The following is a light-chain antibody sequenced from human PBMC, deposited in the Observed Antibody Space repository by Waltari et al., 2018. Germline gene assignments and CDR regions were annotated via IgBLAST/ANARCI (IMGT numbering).Light chain of an antibody. V-gene: IGKV3-15*01. Sequence: EIVMTQSPATLSESPGERATLPCRASQSVSTNLAWDQQKPGQAPMLLIYGTSTRATGIPARFSGSGSGTEFTLTISSLQSEDFAVYYCQEYKNWPPLFTFGPGTKVYIK. CDR3: QEYKNWPPLFT. CDR2: GTS. J-gene: IGKJ3*01. CDR1: QSVSTN.